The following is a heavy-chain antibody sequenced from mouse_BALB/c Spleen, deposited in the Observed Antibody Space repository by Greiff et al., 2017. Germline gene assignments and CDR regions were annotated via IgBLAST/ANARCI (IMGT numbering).Heavy chain of an antibody. CDR2: IYPGGGYT. J-gene: IGHJ3*01. Sequence: QVQLKESGAELVRPGTSVKISCKASGYTFTNYWLGWVKQRPGHGLEWIGDIYPGGGYTNYNEKFKGKATLTADTSSSTAYMQLSSLTSEDSAVYFCAREGYGNYKFAYWGQGTLVTVSA. D-gene: IGHD2-1*01. CDR1: GYTFTNYW. CDR3: AREGYGNYKFAY. V-gene: IGHV1-63*02.